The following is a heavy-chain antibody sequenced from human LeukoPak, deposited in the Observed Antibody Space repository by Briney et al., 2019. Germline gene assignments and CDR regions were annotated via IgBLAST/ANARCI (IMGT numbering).Heavy chain of an antibody. CDR1: GFTFSGAW. CDR3: ARHVGISF. CDR2: IREDGTEK. V-gene: IGHV3-7*01. Sequence: GGSLRLSCAASGFTFSGAWMTWVRQAPGKGLGWVANIREDGTEKNYVDSVKGRFTISRDNAKNSLFLQMSNLRDDDTAIYYCARHVGISFWGQGTLVTVSS. D-gene: IGHD7-27*01. J-gene: IGHJ4*02.